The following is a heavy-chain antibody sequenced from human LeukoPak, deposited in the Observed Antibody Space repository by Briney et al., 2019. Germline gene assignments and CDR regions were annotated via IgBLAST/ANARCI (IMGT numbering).Heavy chain of an antibody. CDR1: GFTFSSYE. V-gene: IGHV3-48*03. Sequence: GGSLRLSCAASGFTFSSYEMNWVRQAPGKGLEWVSYISSSGSTIYYADSVKGRFTISRDNAKNSLYLQMNSLRAEDTAVYYCARTPAAAGSLFDYWGQGTLVTVSS. D-gene: IGHD6-13*01. CDR3: ARTPAAAGSLFDY. CDR2: ISSSGSTI. J-gene: IGHJ4*02.